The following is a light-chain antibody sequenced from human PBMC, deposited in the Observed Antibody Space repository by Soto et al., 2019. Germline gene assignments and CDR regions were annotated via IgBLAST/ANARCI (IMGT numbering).Light chain of an antibody. CDR2: GAS. Sequence: VMTQSPATLSASPGERATLSCRASQSVSSNLAWYQQKPGQAPRLLIYGASSRATGIPDRFSGTGSGTDFTLTISRLEPEDFAVYYCQQYGNSPWTFGQGTNVDI. CDR3: QQYGNSPWT. V-gene: IGKV3-20*01. J-gene: IGKJ1*01. CDR1: QSVSSN.